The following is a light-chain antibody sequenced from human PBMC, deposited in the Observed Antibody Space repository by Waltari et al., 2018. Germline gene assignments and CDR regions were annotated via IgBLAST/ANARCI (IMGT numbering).Light chain of an antibody. V-gene: IGLV1-44*01. CDR1: SSNIGVNV. CDR3: AVWDDNLSGVV. J-gene: IGLJ1*01. Sequence: QSVLTQPPSASGTPGQRVTISCSGSSSNIGVNVVNWYQHFPGTAPRLLIFTNDMRASGLTCRVSGSKSGTSASLAISGRQSEDEADYYCAVWDDNLSGVVFGAGTKVAVL. CDR2: TND.